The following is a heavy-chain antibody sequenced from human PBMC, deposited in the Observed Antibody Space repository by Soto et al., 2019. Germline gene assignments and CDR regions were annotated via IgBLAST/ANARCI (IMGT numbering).Heavy chain of an antibody. CDR2: ISGGGET. V-gene: IGHV3-53*01. CDR1: GLSVRSSY. D-gene: IGHD7-27*01. Sequence: ESGGGLIQPGGSLRLSCAASGLSVRSSYMSWVRQAPGKGLEWIAYISGGGETFYSDSVKGRFTISRDNSKNTLLLQMNSVRVEDTAVYYCARDGDGGWGNWGQGAQVTVSS. CDR3: ARDGDGGWGN. J-gene: IGHJ4*02.